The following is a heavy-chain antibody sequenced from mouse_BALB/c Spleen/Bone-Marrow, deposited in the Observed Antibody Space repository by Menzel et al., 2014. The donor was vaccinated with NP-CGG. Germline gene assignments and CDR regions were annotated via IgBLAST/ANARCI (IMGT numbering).Heavy chain of an antibody. J-gene: IGHJ2*01. Sequence: EVKLVESGGGLVKPGGSLKLSCAASGFTFSSYTMSWVRQTPEKRLEWVATISSSGINTYYSDSVKGRFTISRDNAKNNLYLQMTSLRSEDTALYYCTRRTGTYYFDYWGQGTTLTVSS. D-gene: IGHD4-1*01. CDR1: GFTFSSYT. V-gene: IGHV5-9*03. CDR2: ISSSGINT. CDR3: TRRTGTYYFDY.